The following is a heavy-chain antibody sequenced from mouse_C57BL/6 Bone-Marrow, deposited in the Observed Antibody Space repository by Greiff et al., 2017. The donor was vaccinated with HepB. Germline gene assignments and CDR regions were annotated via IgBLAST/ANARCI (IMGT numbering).Heavy chain of an antibody. CDR1: GFTFSDAW. Sequence: EVKLEESGGGLVQPGGSMKLSCAASGFTFSDAWMDWVRQSPEKGLEWVAEIRNKANNHATYYAESVKGRFTISRDDSKSSVYLQMNSLRAEDTGIYYCTPQLLRHAGWYFDVWGTGTTVTVSS. V-gene: IGHV6-6*01. CDR2: IRNKANNHAT. CDR3: TPQLLRHAGWYFDV. J-gene: IGHJ1*03. D-gene: IGHD1-1*01.